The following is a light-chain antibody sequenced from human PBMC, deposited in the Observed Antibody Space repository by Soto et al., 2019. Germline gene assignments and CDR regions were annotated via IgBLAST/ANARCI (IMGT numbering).Light chain of an antibody. CDR1: SSDVGGYNY. J-gene: IGLJ2*01. V-gene: IGLV2-14*01. CDR2: DVS. Sequence: QSVLTQPASVSGSPGQSITISCTGTSSDVGGYNYVSWYQQRPGKAPKLMIYDVSNRPSGVSNRFSGSKSGNTASLTISGLQAEDEADYYCSSYTSSSTLEVFGGGTKLTVL. CDR3: SSYTSSSTLEV.